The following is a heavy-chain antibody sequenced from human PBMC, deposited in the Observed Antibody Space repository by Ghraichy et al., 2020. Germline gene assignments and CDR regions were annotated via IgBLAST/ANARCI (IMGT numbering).Heavy chain of an antibody. CDR1: GFTFRSSW. CDR2: IQQDGSEK. CDR3: ARIRGYSGYESVGWFDP. J-gene: IGHJ5*02. V-gene: IGHV3-7*05. Sequence: AGSLRLSCAASGFTFRSSWMSWVRQAPGKGLEWVANIQQDGSEKYYLDSVKGRFTVSRDNAKNSLYLQMNSLRAEDTALYYCARIRGYSGYESVGWFDPWGQGTLVTVSS. D-gene: IGHD5-12*01.